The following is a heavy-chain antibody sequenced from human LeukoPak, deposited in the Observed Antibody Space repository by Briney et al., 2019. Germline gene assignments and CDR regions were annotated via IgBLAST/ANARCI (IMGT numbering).Heavy chain of an antibody. Sequence: SETLSLTCAVYGGSFSGYYWSWIRQPPGKGLEWIGEINHSGSTNYNPSLQSRVTMSLDTSKNQFSLELNSVTPADTAVYYCARGGNYWHQWWFDPWGRGTLVSVSS. CDR2: INHSGST. V-gene: IGHV4-34*01. CDR3: ARGGNYWHQWWFDP. D-gene: IGHD1-7*01. J-gene: IGHJ5*02. CDR1: GGSFSGYY.